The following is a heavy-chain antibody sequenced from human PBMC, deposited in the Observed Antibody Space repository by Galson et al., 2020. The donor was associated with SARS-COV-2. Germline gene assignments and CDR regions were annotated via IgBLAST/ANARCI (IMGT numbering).Heavy chain of an antibody. J-gene: IGHJ4*02. CDR3: ARGLDGTGRFNGWYS. CDR2: VKHSGST. CDR1: GGSLSGYF. D-gene: IGHD2-8*02. V-gene: IGHV4-34*01. Sequence: SETLSLTCAVYGGSLSGYFWSWIRQPPGKGLEWIGEVKHSGSTNYNPSLKSRATISVDTSKNQFSLKLSSVTAADTAVYYCARGLDGTGRFNGWYSWGQGTLVTVSS.